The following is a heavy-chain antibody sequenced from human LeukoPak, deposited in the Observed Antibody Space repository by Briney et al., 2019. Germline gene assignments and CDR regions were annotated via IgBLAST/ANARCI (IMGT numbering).Heavy chain of an antibody. V-gene: IGHV3-30*18. Sequence: GGSLRLSCAASGFTFRSFGMHWVRQAPGKGLEWVALISYDGSNEYYAASVKGRFTISRDNSKNTLYLQMNSLRAEDTALYYCAKDDGSSGGGSDYWGQGTLVTVSS. D-gene: IGHD6-13*01. J-gene: IGHJ4*02. CDR3: AKDDGSSGGGSDY. CDR1: GFTFRSFG. CDR2: ISYDGSNE.